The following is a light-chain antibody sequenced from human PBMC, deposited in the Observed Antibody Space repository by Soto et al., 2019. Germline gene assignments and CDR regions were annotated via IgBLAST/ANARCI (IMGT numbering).Light chain of an antibody. CDR1: QTITTE. Sequence: ENVLTQSPAILSLSPGDRATISCRTSQTITTELAWYQQKFGQAPRLLIHETSNRATGIPARFSGSGYGTDFTLTISSLEPDDFAVYYCQQRGTWPPTFGGGTKVEIE. CDR2: ETS. V-gene: IGKV3-11*01. J-gene: IGKJ4*01. CDR3: QQRGTWPPT.